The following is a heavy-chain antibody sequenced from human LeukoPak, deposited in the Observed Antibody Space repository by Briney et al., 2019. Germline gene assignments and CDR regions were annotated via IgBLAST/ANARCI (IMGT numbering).Heavy chain of an antibody. CDR1: GYTFTGYY. J-gene: IGHJ4*02. CDR2: INPNSGGT. CDR3: ARDWRMMYCSGRSCYGLDY. Sequence: GASVKVSCKASGYTFTGYYMHWVRQAPGQGLEWMGWINPNSGGTNYAQKFQGRVTMTRDTSISTAYMELSRLRSDDTAVYYCARDWRMMYCSGRSCYGLDYWGQGTLVTVSS. D-gene: IGHD2-15*01. V-gene: IGHV1-2*02.